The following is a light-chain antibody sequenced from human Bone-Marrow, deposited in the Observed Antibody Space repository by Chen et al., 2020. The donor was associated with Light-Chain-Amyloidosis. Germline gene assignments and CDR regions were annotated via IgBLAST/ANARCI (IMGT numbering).Light chain of an antibody. Sequence: YELTPPPAVSVSPGHTARNTDSGDDLPTKYAYWYQQKPGQAPVLVIHRETERPSGISERFSGSSSGTTATLTISGVQAEDEADYHCQSADSSGTYEVIFGGGTKLTVL. CDR3: QSADSSGTYEVI. CDR2: RET. CDR1: DLPTKY. V-gene: IGLV3-25*03. J-gene: IGLJ2*01.